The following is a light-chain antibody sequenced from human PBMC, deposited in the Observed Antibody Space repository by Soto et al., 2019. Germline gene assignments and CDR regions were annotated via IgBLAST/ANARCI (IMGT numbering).Light chain of an antibody. CDR3: QQSYSTTRT. CDR1: QSSSSY. J-gene: IGKJ1*01. V-gene: IGKV1-39*01. Sequence: DIQMTQSPSSRSASVGARVTIPCRASQSSSSYLNRYQQKPGKAPKLLIYAASSLQTGVPSRVSGSGSGTDFSLTSSSLQPEEFSTYYCQQSYSTTRTFCPGTKVNI. CDR2: AAS.